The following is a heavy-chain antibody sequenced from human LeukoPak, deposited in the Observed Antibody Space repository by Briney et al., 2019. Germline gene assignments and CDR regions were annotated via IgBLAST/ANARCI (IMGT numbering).Heavy chain of an antibody. CDR1: GGTLSRYA. V-gene: IGHV1-18*01. Sequence: ASVKVSCKASGGTLSRYAISWVRQAPGQGLEWMGWISAYNGNTNYAQKLQGRVTMTTDTSTGTAYMELRSLRSDDTAVYYCARRRDGYNDYWGQGTLVTVSS. J-gene: IGHJ4*02. CDR2: ISAYNGNT. CDR3: ARRRDGYNDY. D-gene: IGHD5-24*01.